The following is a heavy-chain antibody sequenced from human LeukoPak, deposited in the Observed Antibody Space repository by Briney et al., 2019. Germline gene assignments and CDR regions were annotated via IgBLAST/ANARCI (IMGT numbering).Heavy chain of an antibody. CDR1: GGSISSYY. V-gene: IGHV4-59*01. CDR2: IYYSGST. J-gene: IGHJ5*02. CDR3: ARVGTDLASRFDP. D-gene: IGHD2-8*02. Sequence: PSETLSLTCTVSGGSISSYYWSWIRHPPGKGLEWIGYIYYSGSTNYNPSLKSRVTISVDTSKNQFSLKLSSVTAADSAVYYCARVGTDLASRFDPWGQGTLVTVSS.